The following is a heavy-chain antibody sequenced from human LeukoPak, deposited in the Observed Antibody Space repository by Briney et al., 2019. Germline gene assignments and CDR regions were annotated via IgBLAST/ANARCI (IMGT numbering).Heavy chain of an antibody. Sequence: PGGSLRLSCAASGFTFGSYEMNWVRQAPGKGLEWVSYISSSGSTIYYADSVKGRFTISRDNAKNSLYLQMNSLRAEDTAVYYCARKASYGSGSYFDYWGQGTLVTVSS. V-gene: IGHV3-48*03. CDR2: ISSSGSTI. J-gene: IGHJ4*02. CDR3: ARKASYGSGSYFDY. CDR1: GFTFGSYE. D-gene: IGHD3-10*01.